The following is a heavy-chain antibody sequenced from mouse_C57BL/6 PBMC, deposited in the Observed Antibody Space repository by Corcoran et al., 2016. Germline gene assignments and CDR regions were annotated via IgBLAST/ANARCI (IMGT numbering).Heavy chain of an antibody. CDR2: INTYSGVP. V-gene: IGHV9-3*01. Sequence: QIQLVQSGPELKKPGETVKISCKASGYTFTTYGMSWVKQAPGKGLKWMGWINTYSGVPTYADDFKGRFAFSLETSASTAYLQINNLKNEDTATYFCARFNYYGTHAMDYWGQGTSVTVSS. CDR3: ARFNYYGTHAMDY. D-gene: IGHD1-1*01. CDR1: GYTFTTYG. J-gene: IGHJ4*01.